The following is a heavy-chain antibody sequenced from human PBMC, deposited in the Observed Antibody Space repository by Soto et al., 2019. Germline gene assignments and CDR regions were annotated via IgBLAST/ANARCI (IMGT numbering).Heavy chain of an antibody. J-gene: IGHJ4*02. CDR1: GFSFSTYA. D-gene: IGHD1-20*01. CDR2: ITGTGGNT. V-gene: IGHV3-23*01. Sequence: EVQLLESGGGLVQPGGSLRLSCAASGFSFSTYAMSWVRQAPGRGLKWVSSITGTGGNTYYADSVKGRFTISRDNSRSTLYLQMDSLRAEDTAIYYCAKVVTGSSDYWGQGTLVTVSS. CDR3: AKVVTGSSDY.